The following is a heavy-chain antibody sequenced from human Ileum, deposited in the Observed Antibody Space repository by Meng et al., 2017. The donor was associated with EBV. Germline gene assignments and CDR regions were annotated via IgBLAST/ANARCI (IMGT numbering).Heavy chain of an antibody. CDR3: ARYGRCNGNSFYCFDP. CDR1: GRSFNVYY. J-gene: IGHJ5*02. Sequence: VRLHHWRPGLFTPSETLSLPCSVYGRSFNVYYWPWLRQPPGKGLEWIGEIDQSGYTKFNPSLSSRATISRDTSNTQFSLRLNSVTAADTALYYCARYGRCNGNSFYCFDPWGQGTLVTVSS. CDR2: IDQSGYT. V-gene: IGHV4-34*01. D-gene: IGHD4-23*01.